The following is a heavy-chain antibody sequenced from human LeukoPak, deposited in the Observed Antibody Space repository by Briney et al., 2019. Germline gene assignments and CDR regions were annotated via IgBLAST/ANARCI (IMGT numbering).Heavy chain of an antibody. CDR2: IYYSGST. CDR1: GGSISSYY. V-gene: IGHV4-59*08. J-gene: IGHJ5*02. CDR3: ARLPILWFGELPGFDP. D-gene: IGHD3-10*01. Sequence: SETLSLTCTVSGGSISSYYWSWNRQPPGKGLEWIGYIYYSGSTNYNPSLKSRVTISVDTSKNQFSLKLSSVTAADTAVYYCARLPILWFGELPGFDPWGQGTLVTVSS.